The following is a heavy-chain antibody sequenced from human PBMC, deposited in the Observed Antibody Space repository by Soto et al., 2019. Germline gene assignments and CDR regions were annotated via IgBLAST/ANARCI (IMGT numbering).Heavy chain of an antibody. Sequence: QVQLVQSGAEVKKPGSSVKVSCKASGGTFSSYAISWVRQAPGQGLEWMGGINPIFGTANYAQKFQGRVTITADESTSTAYMELSSLRSEDTAVYYCLYYGDYVHGDDYWGQGTLVTVSS. J-gene: IGHJ4*02. CDR1: GGTFSSYA. V-gene: IGHV1-69*01. CDR3: LYYGDYVHGDDY. CDR2: INPIFGTA. D-gene: IGHD4-17*01.